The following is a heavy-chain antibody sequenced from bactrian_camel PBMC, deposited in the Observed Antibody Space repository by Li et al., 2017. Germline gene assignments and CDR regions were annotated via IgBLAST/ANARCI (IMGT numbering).Heavy chain of an antibody. D-gene: IGHD1*01. J-gene: IGHJ4*01. CDR1: GKTDRIYC. Sequence: HVQLVESGGGSVQTGGSLRLSCAASGKTDRIYCMAWFRQAPGKAREWVAYISGAYDFTEYADSVKGRFAVSQDKAKNQVLLQMVGLKAEDTAMYYCATRREYACSRMGDVYAYWGQGTQVTVS. CDR2: ISGAYDFT. V-gene: IGHV3S1*01. CDR3: ATRREYACSRMGDVYAY.